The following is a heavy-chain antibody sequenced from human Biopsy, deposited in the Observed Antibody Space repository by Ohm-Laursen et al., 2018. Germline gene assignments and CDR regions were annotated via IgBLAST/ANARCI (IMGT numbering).Heavy chain of an antibody. CDR1: GDSVSSNSAA. CDR3: ARDTIGYDSSGYYYGDGFDM. CDR2: TYYRSKWYN. Sequence: QTLSLTCAISGDSVSSNSAAWNWIRQSPSRGLEWLGRTYYRSKWYNDYAVSVKSRITINPDTSKNQFPLQLNSVTPEDTAVYYCARDTIGYDSSGYYYGDGFDMWGQGTMVTVSS. J-gene: IGHJ3*02. V-gene: IGHV6-1*01. D-gene: IGHD3-22*01.